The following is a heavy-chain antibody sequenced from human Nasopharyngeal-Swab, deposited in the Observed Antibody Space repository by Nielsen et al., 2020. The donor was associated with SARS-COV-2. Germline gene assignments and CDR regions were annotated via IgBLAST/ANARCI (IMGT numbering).Heavy chain of an antibody. CDR2: IYSGGST. V-gene: IGHV3-53*01. D-gene: IGHD3-22*01. CDR3: ARALYYYDSEAYFDY. J-gene: IGHJ4*02. Sequence: GESLKISCAASGFTVSSNYMSWVRQAPGKGPEWVSVIYSGGSTYYADSVKGRFTISRDNSKNTLYLQMNSLRAEDTAVYYCARALYYYDSEAYFDYWGQGTLVTVSS. CDR1: GFTVSSNY.